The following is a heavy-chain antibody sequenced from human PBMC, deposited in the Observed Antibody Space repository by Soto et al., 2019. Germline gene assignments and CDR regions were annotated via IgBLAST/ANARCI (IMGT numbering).Heavy chain of an antibody. Sequence: LSLTCTVSGASVNSENYYWSWIRQPPGKGLEWIGYVYYSGSTNYNPSLKSRATISLDTYRNQFSLKMTSMTSADTAFYYCARGVFRFLQWFDPWGQGTLVTVSS. CDR2: VYYSGST. CDR1: GASVNSENYY. CDR3: ARGVFRFLQWFDP. V-gene: IGHV4-61*01. D-gene: IGHD3-3*01. J-gene: IGHJ5*02.